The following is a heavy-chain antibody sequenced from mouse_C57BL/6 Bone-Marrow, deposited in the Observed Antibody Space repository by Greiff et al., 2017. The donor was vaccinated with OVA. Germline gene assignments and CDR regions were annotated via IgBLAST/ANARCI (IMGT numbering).Heavy chain of an antibody. CDR3: ARAIITTDYFDY. Sequence: EVQRVESGGGLVKPGGSLKLSCAASGFTFSSYAMSWVRQTPEKRLEWVATISDGGSYTYYPVNVKGRFTISRDNAKNNLYLQMSHLKSEDTAMYYCARAIITTDYFDYWGQGTTLTVSS. CDR1: GFTFSSYA. V-gene: IGHV5-4*01. D-gene: IGHD1-1*01. CDR2: ISDGGSYT. J-gene: IGHJ2*01.